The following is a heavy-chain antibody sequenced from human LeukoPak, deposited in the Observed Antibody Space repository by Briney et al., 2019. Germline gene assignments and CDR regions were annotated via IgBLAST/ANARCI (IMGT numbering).Heavy chain of an antibody. D-gene: IGHD6-13*01. J-gene: IGHJ4*02. CDR2: IYYSGST. V-gene: IGHV4-59*01. CDR3: ARDDQAALSY. CDR1: GGSISSYY. Sequence: SETLSLTCTVSGGSISSYYWSWIRQPPGKGLEWIGYIYYSGSTNYNPSLKSRVTISVDTSKNQFSLKPSSVTAADTAVYYCARDDQAALSYWGQGTLVTVSS.